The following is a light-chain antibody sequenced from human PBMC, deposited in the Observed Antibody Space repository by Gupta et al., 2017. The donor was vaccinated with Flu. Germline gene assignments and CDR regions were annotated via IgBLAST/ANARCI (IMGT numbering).Light chain of an antibody. CDR2: DGG. CDR1: SSDVGPYDL. J-gene: IGLJ2*01. CDR3: CRYGGGSVVL. V-gene: IGLV2-23*01. Sequence: SSDVGPYDLVTWYQQHPGKAPKIILYDGGERPSGLSNRFSGSRSANTASLTISGLQAEDEADYYCCRYGGGSVVLLGGGTKVTVL.